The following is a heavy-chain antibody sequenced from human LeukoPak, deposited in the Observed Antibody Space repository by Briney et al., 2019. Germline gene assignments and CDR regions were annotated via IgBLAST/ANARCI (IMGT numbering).Heavy chain of an antibody. V-gene: IGHV4-30-4*01. CDR2: IHYSGST. Sequence: SQTLSLTCTVSRGSINTGNYYWSWIRQPPGKGLEWLGFIHYSGSTDYNPSLKSRVSISIDTSKNQFSPQLSSVTAADTAVYYCARNGRGRNYGSNAYLPAYWGQGTLVTVSS. CDR3: ARNGRGRNYGSNAYLPAY. J-gene: IGHJ4*02. D-gene: IGHD3-22*01. CDR1: RGSINTGNYY.